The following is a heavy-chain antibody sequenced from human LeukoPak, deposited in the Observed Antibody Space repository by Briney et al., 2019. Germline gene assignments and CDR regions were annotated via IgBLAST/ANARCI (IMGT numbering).Heavy chain of an antibody. J-gene: IGHJ3*02. CDR2: INPNSGGT. V-gene: IGHV1-2*02. CDR1: GYTFTGYY. Sequence: GASVKVSCKASGYTFTGYYMHWVRQAPGQGLEWMGWINPNSGGTNYAQKFQGRVTMTRDTSISTAYMELSRLRSDDTAVYYCARDGSGFLGSGAFDIWGQGTMVTVSS. CDR3: ARDGSGFLGSGAFDI. D-gene: IGHD3-3*01.